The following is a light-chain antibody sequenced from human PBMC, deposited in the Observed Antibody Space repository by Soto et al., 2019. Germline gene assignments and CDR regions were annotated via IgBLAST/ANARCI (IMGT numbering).Light chain of an antibody. CDR2: EVN. CDR3: SSYAGGNNWV. Sequence: QAVVTQPPSASGSPGQSVTISCTGTSSDVGTHNYVSWYQQNPGKAPKLMLYEVNKRPSGVPDRFSGSKSGNTASLTVSGLQAEDEANYYCSSYAGGNNWVFGGGTKLTVL. J-gene: IGLJ3*02. CDR1: SSDVGTHNY. V-gene: IGLV2-8*01.